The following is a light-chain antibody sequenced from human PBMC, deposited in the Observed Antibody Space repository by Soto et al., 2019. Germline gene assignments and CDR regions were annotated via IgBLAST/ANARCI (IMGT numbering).Light chain of an antibody. V-gene: IGLV2-23*01. CDR1: SSDVGSYNL. Sequence: QSVLTQPASVSGSPGQSITISCTGTSSDVGSYNLVSWYQQHPGKAPKLMIYEGSKRPSGVSNRFSGSKSGNTASLTISGLQAEDEADYYCCSYAGSSISYVFGTGTKGTVL. CDR2: EGS. CDR3: CSYAGSSISYV. J-gene: IGLJ1*01.